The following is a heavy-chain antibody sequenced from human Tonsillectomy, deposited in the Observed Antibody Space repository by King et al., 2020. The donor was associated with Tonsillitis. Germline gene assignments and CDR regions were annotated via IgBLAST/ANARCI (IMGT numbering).Heavy chain of an antibody. D-gene: IGHD2-2*01. CDR2: ISWDGGGI. J-gene: IGHJ6*02. CDR1: GFTFDDYT. V-gene: IGHV3-43D*04. CDR3: AKDSLSYCSSTSCYGNYGMDV. Sequence: VQLVESGGVVVQPGGSLRLSCAASGFTFDDYTMHWVRQGPGKGLEWVSLISWDGGGIYYADSVKGRFTISRDNSKNSLYLQMNSLRAEDTALYYCAKDSLSYCSSTSCYGNYGMDVWGQGTTVTVSS.